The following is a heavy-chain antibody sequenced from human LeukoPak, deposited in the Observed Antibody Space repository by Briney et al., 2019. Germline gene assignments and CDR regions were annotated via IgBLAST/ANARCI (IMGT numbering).Heavy chain of an antibody. J-gene: IGHJ3*02. V-gene: IGHV1-69*05. D-gene: IGHD2-2*01. CDR3: ARGDIVVVPAATLGAFDI. CDR2: IIPIFGTA. Sequence: SVKVSCKASGGTFSSYAISWVRQAPGQGLEWMGGIIPIFGTANYAQKFQGRVTITTDESTSTAYLELSSLRSEDTAVYYCARGDIVVVPAATLGAFDIWGQGTMVTVSS. CDR1: GGTFSSYA.